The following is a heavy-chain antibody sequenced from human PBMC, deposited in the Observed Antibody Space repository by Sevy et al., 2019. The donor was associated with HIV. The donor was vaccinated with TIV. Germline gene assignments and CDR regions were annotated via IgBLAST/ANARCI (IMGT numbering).Heavy chain of an antibody. CDR3: ARDIAVAGIAEYFQH. V-gene: IGHV3-11*04. J-gene: IGHJ1*01. Sequence: GGSLRLSCVASGFTFSDYYMSWIRQAPGKGLEWVSYISSSGSTIYYADSVKGRFTISRDNAKNSLYLQMNSLRAEDTAVYYCARDIAVAGIAEYFQHWGQGTLVTVSS. CDR2: ISSSGSTI. D-gene: IGHD6-19*01. CDR1: GFTFSDYY.